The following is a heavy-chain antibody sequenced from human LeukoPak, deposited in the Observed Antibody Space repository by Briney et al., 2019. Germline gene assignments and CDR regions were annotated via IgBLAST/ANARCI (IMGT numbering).Heavy chain of an antibody. CDR3: ARSLVMTTVTTFYYYYGMDV. CDR1: GYTFTSYD. Sequence: GPVKVSCKASGYTFTSYDINWVRQATGQGLEWMGWMNPNSGNTGYAQKFQGRVTMTRNTSISTAYMELSSLRSEDTAVYYCARSLVMTTVTTFYYYYGMDVWGQGTTVTVSS. CDR2: MNPNSGNT. D-gene: IGHD4-17*01. J-gene: IGHJ6*02. V-gene: IGHV1-8*01.